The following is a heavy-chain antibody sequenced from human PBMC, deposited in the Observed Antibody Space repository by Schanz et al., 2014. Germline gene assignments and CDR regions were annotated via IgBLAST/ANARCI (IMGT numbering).Heavy chain of an antibody. CDR2: MSYDGSNK. V-gene: IGHV3-30*03. CDR1: GFTFRSYS. Sequence: VQLVESGGSLVQPGGSLRLSCAASGFTFRSYSMNWVRQAPGKGLEWVAVMSYDGSNKYYADSVKGRFTISRDNTKNTLFLQMNNLRPEDTAMYFCARVGRDYISSSVLDSLHYWGQGSLVTVS. CDR3: ARVGRDYISSSVLDSLHY. D-gene: IGHD6-6*01. J-gene: IGHJ4*02.